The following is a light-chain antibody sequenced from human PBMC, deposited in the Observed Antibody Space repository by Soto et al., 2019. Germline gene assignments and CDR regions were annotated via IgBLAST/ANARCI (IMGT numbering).Light chain of an antibody. J-gene: IGKJ2*01. Sequence: IEMTQSPASLSASVGDRVTITCRASQTIATYLNWFQHKSGRAPKLLIYTSSSVNSGVSSRFRGSGSGTDFTLTINDVQPEDFVVYYCQQYDNLPRTFGQGTKVDIK. CDR1: QTIATY. V-gene: IGKV1-39*01. CDR3: QQYDNLPRT. CDR2: TSS.